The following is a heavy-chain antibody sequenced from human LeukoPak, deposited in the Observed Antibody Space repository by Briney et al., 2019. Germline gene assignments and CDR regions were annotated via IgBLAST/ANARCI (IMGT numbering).Heavy chain of an antibody. Sequence: GGSLRLSCAASGFTFSSYAMSWVRQAPGKGLEWGSAISGHGDGTYYADSVKGRFTISRDNSKNTVYLQMNSLRAEDTAVYYCAQDQGYYGSGSYKEFFRHWGQGTLVTVS. D-gene: IGHD3-10*01. V-gene: IGHV3-23*01. CDR1: GFTFSSYA. CDR2: ISGHGDGT. CDR3: AQDQGYYGSGSYKEFFRH. J-gene: IGHJ1*01.